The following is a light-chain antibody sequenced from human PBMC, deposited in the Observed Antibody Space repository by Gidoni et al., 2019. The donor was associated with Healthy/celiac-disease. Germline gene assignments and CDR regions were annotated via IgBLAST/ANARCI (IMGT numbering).Light chain of an antibody. V-gene: IGKV1-8*01. J-gene: IGKJ2*02. Sequence: AIRMTQSPSSFSASTGDRVTITCRASQGISSYLAWYQQKPGKAPKLLIYAASTLQSGVPSRFSGSGSGTDFTLTISCLQSEDFATYYCQQYYSYPPCTFXQXTKLEIK. CDR3: QQYYSYPPCT. CDR2: AAS. CDR1: QGISSY.